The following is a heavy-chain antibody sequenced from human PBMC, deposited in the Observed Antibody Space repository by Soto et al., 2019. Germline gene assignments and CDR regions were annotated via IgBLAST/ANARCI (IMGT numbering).Heavy chain of an antibody. J-gene: IGHJ4*02. CDR1: GFTFTRYS. V-gene: IGHV3-21*06. CDR2: ISSTTNYI. Sequence: WGSLRLSCAASGFTFTRYSINFFRQAPCKWLEWVSSISSTTNYIYYGDSMKGRFTISRDNAKNSLYLEMNSLRAEDTAVYYCARESEDLTSNFDYWGQGTLVTVSS. CDR3: ARESEDLTSNFDY.